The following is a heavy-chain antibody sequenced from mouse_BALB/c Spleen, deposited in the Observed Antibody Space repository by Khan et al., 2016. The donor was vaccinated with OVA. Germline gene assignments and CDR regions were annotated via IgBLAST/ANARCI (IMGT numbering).Heavy chain of an antibody. V-gene: IGHV1-69*02. CDR2: IYPSDSYT. D-gene: IGHD1-1*02. J-gene: IGHJ3*01. Sequence: QVQLQQSGAELVRPGTSVKLSCKASGYTFTNYWINWVRQRPGQGLEWIGNIYPSDSYTNYNQNFKDKATLTVDKSSSTAYMQLSSLTSEDSAVYYCSKGVGTKEYWGQGTMVTVSA. CDR3: SKGVGTKEY. CDR1: GYTFTNYW.